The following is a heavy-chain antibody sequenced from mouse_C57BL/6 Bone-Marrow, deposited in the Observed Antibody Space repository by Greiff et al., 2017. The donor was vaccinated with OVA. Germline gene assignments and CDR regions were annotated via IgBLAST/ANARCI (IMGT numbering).Heavy chain of an antibody. CDR1: GFTFSSYT. Sequence: EVKLMESGGGLVKPGGSLKLSCAASGFTFSSYTMSWVRQTPEKRLEWVATISGGGGNTYYPDSVKGRFTISRDNAKNTLYLQMSSLRSEDTALYYCARQGTTVARYFDVWGTGTTVTVSS. J-gene: IGHJ1*03. CDR3: ARQGTTVARYFDV. D-gene: IGHD1-1*01. CDR2: ISGGGGNT. V-gene: IGHV5-9*01.